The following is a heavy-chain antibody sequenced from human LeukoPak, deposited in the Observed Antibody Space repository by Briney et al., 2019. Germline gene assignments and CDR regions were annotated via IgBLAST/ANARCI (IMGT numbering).Heavy chain of an antibody. CDR3: AKDFPYCSSTSCYTVDY. V-gene: IGHV3-23*01. Sequence: GGSLRLSCAAPGFTFSSYAMSWVRQAPGKGLEWVSAISGSGGSTYYADSVKGRFTISRDNSKNTLYLQMNSLRAEDTAVYYCAKDFPYCSSTSCYTVDYWGQGTLVTVSS. D-gene: IGHD2-2*02. CDR2: ISGSGGST. CDR1: GFTFSSYA. J-gene: IGHJ4*02.